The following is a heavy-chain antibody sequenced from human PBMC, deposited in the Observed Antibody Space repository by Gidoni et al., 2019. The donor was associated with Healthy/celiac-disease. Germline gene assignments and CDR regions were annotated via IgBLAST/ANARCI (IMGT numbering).Heavy chain of an antibody. CDR1: GFTFRDYY. D-gene: IGHD2-2*01. CDR2: ISSSSSYT. V-gene: IGHV3-11*05. J-gene: IGHJ6*02. CDR3: ARKYCSSTSCYGGEYYYYGMDV. Sequence: QVQLVESGGGLVKPGGSLRLSCAASGFTFRDYYTRVIRQAPWKGLEWVSYISSSSSYTNYADSVKGRFTISRDNAKNSLYLQMNSLRAEDTAVYYCARKYCSSTSCYGGEYYYYGMDVWGQGTTVTVSS.